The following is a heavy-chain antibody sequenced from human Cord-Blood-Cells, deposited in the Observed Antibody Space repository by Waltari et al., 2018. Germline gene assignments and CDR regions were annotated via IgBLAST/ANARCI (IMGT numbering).Heavy chain of an antibody. Sequence: QVQLVQSGAEVKKPGASVKVSCTASGYTSPGYYMHWVRQAPGQGLEWMGWINPNSGGTNYAQKFQGRVTMTRDTSISTAYMELSRLRSDDTAVYYCAREALSSSNWFDPWGQGTLVTVSS. CDR3: AREALSSSNWFDP. J-gene: IGHJ5*02. CDR2: INPNSGGT. V-gene: IGHV1-2*02. D-gene: IGHD6-6*01. CDR1: GYTSPGYY.